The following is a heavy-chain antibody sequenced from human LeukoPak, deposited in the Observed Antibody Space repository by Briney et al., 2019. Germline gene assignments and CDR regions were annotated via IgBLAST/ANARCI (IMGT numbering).Heavy chain of an antibody. CDR1: GFTVSGNY. V-gene: IGHV3-66*01. D-gene: IGHD5-18*01. Sequence: GGSLRLSCAASGFTVSGNYMSWVRQAPGKGLEWVPVIYSGRSTYYADSVKGRFTISRDNPKNTLYLQMNSLRAEDTAVYYCAGGDTAMVTGVYWGQGTLVTVSS. J-gene: IGHJ4*02. CDR3: AGGDTAMVTGVY. CDR2: IYSGRST.